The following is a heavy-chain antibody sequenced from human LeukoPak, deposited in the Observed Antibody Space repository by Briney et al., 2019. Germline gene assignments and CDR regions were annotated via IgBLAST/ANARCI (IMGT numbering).Heavy chain of an antibody. J-gene: IGHJ2*01. CDR3: ARSRVLLWFGDLAYFDL. Sequence: GGSLRLSCAASGFTVSSNYMSWVRQAPGKGLEWVSVIYSGGSTYYADSVKGRFTISRDNSKNTLYLQMNSLRAEDTAVYYCARSRVLLWFGDLAYFDLWGRGTLVTVSS. CDR2: IYSGGST. CDR1: GFTVSSNY. V-gene: IGHV3-53*01. D-gene: IGHD3-10*01.